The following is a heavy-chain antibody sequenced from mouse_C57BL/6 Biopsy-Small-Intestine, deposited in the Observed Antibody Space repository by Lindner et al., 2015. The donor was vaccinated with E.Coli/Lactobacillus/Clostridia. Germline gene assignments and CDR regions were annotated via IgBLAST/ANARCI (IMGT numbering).Heavy chain of an antibody. CDR3: ARHGITTVVAPNYYAMDY. D-gene: IGHD1-1*01. V-gene: IGHV1-22*01. CDR2: INPKTGKP. Sequence: VQLQESGPELVKPGTSVKMSCKASGYTFTDYNMRWVKQSHGQSLEWIGYINPKTGKPTYNQKFKDKATLTADKSSSTVYMDLSRLTSEDSAAYFCARHGITTVVAPNYYAMDYWGQGTSVTVSS. J-gene: IGHJ4*01. CDR1: GYTFTDYN.